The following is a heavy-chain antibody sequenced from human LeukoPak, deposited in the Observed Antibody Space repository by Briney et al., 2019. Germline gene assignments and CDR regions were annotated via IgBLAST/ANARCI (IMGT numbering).Heavy chain of an antibody. J-gene: IGHJ3*02. Sequence: GGSLRLSCAASEFTFSSYSMNWVRQAPGKGLEWVSYITNGGNSKSYADSVKGRFTISRDNTKNSLYLQMNGLRAEDTAVYYCARGAAAASETFDIWGQGTMVTLSS. CDR2: ITNGGNSK. CDR3: ARGAAAASETFDI. D-gene: IGHD6-13*01. CDR1: EFTFSSYS. V-gene: IGHV3-48*01.